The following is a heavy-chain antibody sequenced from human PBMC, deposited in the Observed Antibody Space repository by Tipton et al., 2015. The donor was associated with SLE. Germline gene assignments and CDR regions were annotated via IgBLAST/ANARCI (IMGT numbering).Heavy chain of an antibody. D-gene: IGHD3-16*01. J-gene: IGHJ6*03. Sequence: GLVKPSQTLSLTCAISGDSVSSNSAAWNWIRQSPSRGLEWLGRTYYRSKWYNDYAVSVKSRITINPDTSKNQFSLKLSSVIAADTAVYYCARGGTLWYYYSYMDVWGKGTTVTVSS. CDR2: TYYRSKWYN. CDR1: GDSVSSNSAA. V-gene: IGHV6-1*01. CDR3: ARGGTLWYYYSYMDV.